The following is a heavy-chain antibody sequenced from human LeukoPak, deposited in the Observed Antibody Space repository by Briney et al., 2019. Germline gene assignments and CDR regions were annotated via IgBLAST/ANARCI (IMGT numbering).Heavy chain of an antibody. J-gene: IGHJ6*03. CDR3: AASGYQLPQDYYYYFMDV. CDR1: GFTVSGNY. D-gene: IGHD2-2*01. V-gene: IGHV3-53*01. CDR2: IYSGSTT. Sequence: GGSLRLSCAASGFTVSGNYMSWVRQAPGKGLEWVSVIYSGSTTYYSDSVRGRFTISRDSSKNTLYLQMNSLRAEDTAVYYCAASGYQLPQDYYYYFMDVWGKGTSVTVS.